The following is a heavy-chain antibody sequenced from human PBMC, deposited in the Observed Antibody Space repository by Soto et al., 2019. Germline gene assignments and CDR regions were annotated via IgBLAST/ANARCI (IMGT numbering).Heavy chain of an antibody. J-gene: IGHJ4*02. V-gene: IGHV4-61*01. Sequence: SETLSLTCTVSGDSVSSGLYYWGWVRQPPGKGLEWIGYIYYSGSTNYNPSLENRVTMSLATSKNQFSLRPRSVTAADTAVYYCVRLSGYCTNGVCYPGRFDYWGQGTLVTVSS. CDR1: GDSVSSGLYY. CDR3: VRLSGYCTNGVCYPGRFDY. D-gene: IGHD2-8*01. CDR2: IYYSGST.